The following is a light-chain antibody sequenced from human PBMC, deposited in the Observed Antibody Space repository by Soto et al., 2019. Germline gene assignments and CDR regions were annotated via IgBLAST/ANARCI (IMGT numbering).Light chain of an antibody. Sequence: QSVLTQAASVSGSPGQSITISCTGTSSDVGGYNYVSWYQQHPGKAPKLMIYDVSNRPSGVSNRFSGSKSGNTASLTISGLQAEDEADYYCRSYTSSSRVFGGGTKVIVL. V-gene: IGLV2-14*01. CDR2: DVS. CDR3: RSYTSSSRV. CDR1: SSDVGGYNY. J-gene: IGLJ2*01.